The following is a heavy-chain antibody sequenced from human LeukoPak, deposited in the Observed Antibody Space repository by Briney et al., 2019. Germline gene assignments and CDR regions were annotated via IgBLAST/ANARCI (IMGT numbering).Heavy chain of an antibody. CDR2: IHYTGST. V-gene: IGHV4-39*07. J-gene: IGHJ5*02. CDR3: ARHPIERSLGGVPDWFDP. CDR1: GVSIDSGDYY. Sequence: SDTLSLTCTVSGVSIDSGDYYWGWVRQPPGKGLECIASIHYTGSTYYDPSLKSRVTLSVDTSKNQFSLNLYSVTAADTAIYYCARHPIERSLGGVPDWFDPWGQGTLVAVSS. D-gene: IGHD3-3*01.